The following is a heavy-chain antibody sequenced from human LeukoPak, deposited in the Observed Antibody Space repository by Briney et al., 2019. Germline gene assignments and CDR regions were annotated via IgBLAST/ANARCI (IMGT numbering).Heavy chain of an antibody. CDR3: ARDHGDYGDYGEYYYYMDV. J-gene: IGHJ6*03. D-gene: IGHD4-17*01. V-gene: IGHV3-21*01. CDR1: GFTFSSYS. CDR2: ISGSSSYI. Sequence: GGSLRLSCAASGFTFSSYSMNWVRQAPGKGLEWVSSISGSSSYIYYADSVKGRFTISRDNAKNSLYLQMNSLRAEDTAVYYCARDHGDYGDYGEYYYYMDVWGKGTTVTISS.